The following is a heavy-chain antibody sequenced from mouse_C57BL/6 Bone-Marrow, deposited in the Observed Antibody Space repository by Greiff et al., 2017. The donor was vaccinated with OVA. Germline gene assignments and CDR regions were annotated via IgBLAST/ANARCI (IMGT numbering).Heavy chain of an antibody. CDR1: GYSFTDYH. D-gene: IGHD1-1*01. Sequence: VQLQQSGPELVKPGASVKISCKASGYSFTDYHMNWVKQSNGKSLEWIGVINPNYGTTSYNQKFKGKATLTVDQSSRTAYMQLNSLTSEDSAVDYCARERYYGSSLYAMDYWCEGTSVTVSS. CDR3: ARERYYGSSLYAMDY. J-gene: IGHJ4*01. V-gene: IGHV1-39*01. CDR2: INPNYGTT.